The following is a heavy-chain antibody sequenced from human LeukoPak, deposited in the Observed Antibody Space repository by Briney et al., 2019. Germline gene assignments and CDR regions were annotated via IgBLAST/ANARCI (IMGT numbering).Heavy chain of an antibody. V-gene: IGHV1-69*04. CDR1: GGTFSSYA. Sequence: ASVKVSCKASGGTFSSYAISWVRQAPGQGLEWMGRIIPILGIANYAQKFQGRVTITADKSTSTAYMELSSLRSEDTAVYYCATVQQGKYYDILTGYLSYWGQGTLVTVSS. J-gene: IGHJ4*02. D-gene: IGHD3-9*01. CDR3: ATVQQGKYYDILTGYLSY. CDR2: IIPILGIA.